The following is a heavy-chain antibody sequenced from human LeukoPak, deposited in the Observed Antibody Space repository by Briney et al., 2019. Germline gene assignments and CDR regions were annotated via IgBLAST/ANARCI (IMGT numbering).Heavy chain of an antibody. CDR1: GGSISSYY. Sequence: SETLSLSCTVSGGSISSYYWSWIRQPPGKGLEWIGYIYTSGSTNYSPSLKSRVTISVDTSKNQFSLKLSSVTAADTAVYYCARLPEYGDYGAPWFDPWGQGTLVTVSS. D-gene: IGHD4-17*01. J-gene: IGHJ5*02. CDR3: ARLPEYGDYGAPWFDP. V-gene: IGHV4-4*09. CDR2: IYTSGST.